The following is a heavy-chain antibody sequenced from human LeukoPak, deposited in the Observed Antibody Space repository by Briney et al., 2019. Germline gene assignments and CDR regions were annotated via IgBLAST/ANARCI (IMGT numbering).Heavy chain of an antibody. CDR1: TYSISSGYY. CDR3: ARAETYSSGWYDPFFDY. D-gene: IGHD6-19*01. V-gene: IGHV4-38-2*02. J-gene: IGHJ4*02. Sequence: SETLSLTCTVSTYSISSGYYWGWIRRPPGKGLEWIGSIYHSGSSYYNPSLKSRVTISVDTSKDQFSLKLRSVTAADTAVYHCARAETYSSGWYDPFFDYWGQGTLVTVSS. CDR2: IYHSGSS.